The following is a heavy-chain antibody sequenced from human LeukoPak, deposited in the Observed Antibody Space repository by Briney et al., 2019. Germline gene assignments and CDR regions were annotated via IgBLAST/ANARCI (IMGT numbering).Heavy chain of an antibody. D-gene: IGHD1-26*01. Sequence: PGGSLRLSCAASGFTFSSYSMNWVRQAPGKGLEWVSSISSSSSYIYYADSVKGRFTISRDNAKNSLYLQMNSLRAEDTAVYYCARDPYSGGYGADYYYFMDVWGKGTTVTISS. CDR3: ARDPYSGGYGADYYYFMDV. CDR2: ISSSSSYI. J-gene: IGHJ6*03. CDR1: GFTFSSYS. V-gene: IGHV3-21*01.